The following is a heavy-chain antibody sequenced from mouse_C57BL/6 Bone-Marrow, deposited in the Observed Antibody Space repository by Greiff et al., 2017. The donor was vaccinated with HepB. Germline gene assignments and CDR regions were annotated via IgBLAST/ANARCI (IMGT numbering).Heavy chain of an antibody. D-gene: IGHD2-12*01. CDR1: GFTFSDYY. CDR3: ARYPLLRRGYYHAMDY. J-gene: IGHJ4*01. Sequence: EVKLMESGGGLVQPGGSLSLSCAASGFTFSDYYMSWVRQPPGKALEWLGFFRNKANGYTTEYNASVKGRFTISRDNSQSILYLQMNALRAEDSATYYCARYPLLRRGYYHAMDYWGQGTSVTVSS. V-gene: IGHV7-3*01. CDR2: FRNKANGYTT.